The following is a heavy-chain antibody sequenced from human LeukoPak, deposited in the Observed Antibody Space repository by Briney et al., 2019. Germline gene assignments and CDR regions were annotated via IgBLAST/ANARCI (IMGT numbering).Heavy chain of an antibody. CDR1: GFTFRSYA. D-gene: IGHD4-11*01. Sequence: GGSLRLSCAASGFTFRSYAMSWVRQAPGKGLEWVSAIIGSGGSTYYADSVKGRFTIPRDNSKDTLYLQMNSLTAEDTAVYYCAKVRRDSDFDYWGQGTLVTVSS. J-gene: IGHJ4*02. CDR3: AKVRRDSDFDY. CDR2: IIGSGGST. V-gene: IGHV3-23*01.